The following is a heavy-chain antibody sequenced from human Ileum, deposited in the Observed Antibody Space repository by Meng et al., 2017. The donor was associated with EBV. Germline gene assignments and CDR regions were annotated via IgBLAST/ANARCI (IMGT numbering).Heavy chain of an antibody. CDR2: NNHSGSN. D-gene: IGHD6-19*01. V-gene: IGHV4-4*01. Sequence: VLPQAADGLLVKPAAISSPCVAVCGGSSNCCSRWIWLPQAQGQELVWIGKNNHSGSNNPNPSLQGRVTVSVDKSKIQFSLSLVSVTAADTDVYACARVGQWLPIDYWGQGTLVTVSS. J-gene: IGHJ4*02. CDR3: ARVGQWLPIDY. CDR1: GGSSNCCSR.